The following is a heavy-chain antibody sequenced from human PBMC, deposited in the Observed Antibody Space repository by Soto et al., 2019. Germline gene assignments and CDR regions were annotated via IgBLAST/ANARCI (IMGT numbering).Heavy chain of an antibody. Sequence: SETLSLTCTVSGGSIRTPDWWSWVRQTPEKGLEWIGEIYHSGTPNYNPSLKSRVSMSVDKSNNQFSLKLYSVTAADTAVYYCARVTSVLGSEGAYVQSRFDPWGQGTLVTVSS. J-gene: IGHJ5*02. CDR2: IYHSGTP. V-gene: IGHV4-4*02. CDR3: ARVTSVLGSEGAYVQSRFDP. CDR1: GGSIRTPDW. D-gene: IGHD5-12*01.